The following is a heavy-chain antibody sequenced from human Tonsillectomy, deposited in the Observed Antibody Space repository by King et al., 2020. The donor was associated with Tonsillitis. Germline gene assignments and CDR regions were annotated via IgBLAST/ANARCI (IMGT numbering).Heavy chain of an antibody. V-gene: IGHV3-74*01. CDR1: GFTFSNFW. D-gene: IGHD3-3*01. CDR2: MNSDGRST. Sequence: VQLVESGGGLVQPGGSLRLSCAGPGFTFSNFWLHWVRQAPGKGLVWVSRMNSDGRSTAYVESVKGRLTISKDNAKNTVYLQMNSLRAEDTAVYYCARDFADPGGFDIWGQGTMVTVSS. CDR3: ARDFADPGGFDI. J-gene: IGHJ3*02.